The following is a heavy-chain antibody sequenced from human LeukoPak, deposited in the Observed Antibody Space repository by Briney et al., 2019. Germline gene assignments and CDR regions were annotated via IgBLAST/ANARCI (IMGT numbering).Heavy chain of an antibody. J-gene: IGHJ4*02. V-gene: IGHV4-59*01. CDR2: IYYSGST. Sequence: SETLSLTCTVSGGSISSYYWSWIRQPPGKGLEWIGYIYYSGSTNYNPSLKSRVTISVDTSKNQFSLKLSSVTAADTAVYYCARFHSSVAGYYYFDYWGQGTLVTVSS. CDR3: ARFHSSVAGYYYFDY. D-gene: IGHD6-19*01. CDR1: GGSISSYY.